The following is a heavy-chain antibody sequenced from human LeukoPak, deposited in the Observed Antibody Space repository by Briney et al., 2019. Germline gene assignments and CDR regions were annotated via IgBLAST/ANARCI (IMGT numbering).Heavy chain of an antibody. J-gene: IGHJ3*02. D-gene: IGHD5-18*01. V-gene: IGHV4-31*03. CDR3: ARDRYTAIGALDAFDI. Sequence: PSQTLSLTCTVSGGSISSGGYYWSWIRQHPRKGLEWIGYIYYSGSTYYNPSLKSRVTISVDTSKNQFSLKLSSVTAADTAVYYCARDRYTAIGALDAFDIWVQGTMVTVSS. CDR1: GGSISSGGYY. CDR2: IYYSGST.